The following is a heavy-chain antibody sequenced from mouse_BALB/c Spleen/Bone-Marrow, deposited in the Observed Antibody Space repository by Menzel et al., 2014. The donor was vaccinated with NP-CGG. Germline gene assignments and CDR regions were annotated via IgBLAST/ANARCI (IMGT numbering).Heavy chain of an antibody. Sequence: EVKLMESGAELVKPGASVKLSCTASGFNIKDTYMHWVKQRPEQGLEWLGRVDPANGNTKYDPKFQGKATITADTSSNTAYLQLSSLTSEDTAVYYCARYRLGTYFDYWGQGTTLTVSS. J-gene: IGHJ2*01. CDR2: VDPANGNT. D-gene: IGHD2-14*01. CDR3: ARYRLGTYFDY. CDR1: GFNIKDTY. V-gene: IGHV14-3*02.